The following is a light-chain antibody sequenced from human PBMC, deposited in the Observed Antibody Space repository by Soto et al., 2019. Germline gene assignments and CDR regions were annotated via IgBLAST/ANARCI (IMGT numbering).Light chain of an antibody. V-gene: IGKV3-11*01. J-gene: IGKJ3*01. CDR2: DAS. CDR1: QSVSSD. CDR3: QLFDDSLFT. Sequence: EIVLTQSPVTLSLSPGERATLSCRASQSVSSDLAWYQQKPGQAPRLLIYDASNRATGIPARFSGSGSGTDFTLTISSLEAEDFAVYYCQLFDDSLFTFGPGTKVDV.